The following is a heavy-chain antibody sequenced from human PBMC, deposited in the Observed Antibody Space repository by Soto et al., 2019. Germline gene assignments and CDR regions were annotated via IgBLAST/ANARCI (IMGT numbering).Heavy chain of an antibody. D-gene: IGHD3-10*01. V-gene: IGHV4-34*01. CDR3: ARGPYYYGSGRPKPAYYYMDV. Sequence: SETLSLTCAVYGGSFSGYYWSCIRQPPGKGLEWIGEINHSGSTNYNPSLKSRVTISVDTSKNQFSLKLSSVTAADTAVYYCARGPYYYGSGRPKPAYYYMDVWGKGTTVTVSS. J-gene: IGHJ6*03. CDR1: GGSFSGYY. CDR2: INHSGST.